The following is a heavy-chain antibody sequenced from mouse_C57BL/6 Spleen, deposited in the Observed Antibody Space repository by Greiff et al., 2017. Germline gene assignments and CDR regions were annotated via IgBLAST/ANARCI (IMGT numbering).Heavy chain of an antibody. CDR3: ASSDYYSKLYFDY. CDR2: IDPSDSYT. D-gene: IGHD2-5*01. J-gene: IGHJ2*01. V-gene: IGHV1-69*01. CDR1: GYTFTSYW. Sequence: QVQLQQPGAELVMPGASVKLSCKASGYTFTSYWMHWVKQRPGQGLEWIGEIDPSDSYTNYNQKFKGKSTLTVDKSSSTAYMQLSSLTSEDSAVXYGASSDYYSKLYFDYWGQGTTLTVSS.